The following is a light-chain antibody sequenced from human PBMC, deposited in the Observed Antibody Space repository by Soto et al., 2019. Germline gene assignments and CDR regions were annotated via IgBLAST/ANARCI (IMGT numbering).Light chain of an antibody. CDR2: DPS. CDR1: QSIGDY. Sequence: EIVLTQSPATLSLSRGERATLSCRASQSIGDYLGRYQQRPGQAPRLLLHDPSSRVTGIPARFLGSGSGSDFTLTATRVEPEDFAVYYCQHRNSCRTFGQGTRV. V-gene: IGKV3-11*01. CDR3: QHRNSCRT. J-gene: IGKJ1*01.